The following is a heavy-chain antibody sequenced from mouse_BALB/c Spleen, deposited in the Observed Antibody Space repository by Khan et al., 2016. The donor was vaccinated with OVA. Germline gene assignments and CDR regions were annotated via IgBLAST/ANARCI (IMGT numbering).Heavy chain of an antibody. CDR3: ARSGTTVVAYWYFDV. D-gene: IGHD1-1*01. CDR2: IHYSGST. CDR1: GYSITSGYS. Sequence: EVQLQESGPDLVKPSQSLSLTCTVTGYSITSGYSWHWIRQFPGNKLEWMGYIHYSGSTNYNPSLKSRISITRETSKNQFFLPLNSVTTEDTATYYCARSGTTVVAYWYFDVWGAGTTVTVSS. V-gene: IGHV3-1*02. J-gene: IGHJ1*01.